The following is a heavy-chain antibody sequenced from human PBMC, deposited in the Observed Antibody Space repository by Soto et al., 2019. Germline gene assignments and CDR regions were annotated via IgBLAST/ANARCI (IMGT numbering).Heavy chain of an antibody. D-gene: IGHD1-26*01. V-gene: IGHV3-23*01. Sequence: GXSLRLSCAASGFTFSSYAMSWVIQAPGKGLEWVSAISGSGGSTYYADSVKGRFTISRDNSKNTLYLQMNSLRAEDTAVYYCAKSLLRGGRYDAFDIWGQGTMVTVSS. CDR1: GFTFSSYA. CDR3: AKSLLRGGRYDAFDI. J-gene: IGHJ3*02. CDR2: ISGSGGST.